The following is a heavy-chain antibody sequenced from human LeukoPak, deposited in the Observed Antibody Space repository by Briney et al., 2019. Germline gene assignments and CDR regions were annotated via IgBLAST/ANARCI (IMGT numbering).Heavy chain of an antibody. J-gene: IGHJ4*02. CDR1: GGSISSYY. CDR3: AKVFCGGDCHVDF. CDR2: IYYSGST. D-gene: IGHD2-21*02. Sequence: SESLSLTCTVAGGSISSYYWSWIRQPPGKGLEWIGYIYYSGSTNYNPSLKSRVTISVDTSKNQFSLKLSSVTAADTAVYYCAKVFCGGDCHVDFWGRGTLVTVSS. V-gene: IGHV4-59*01.